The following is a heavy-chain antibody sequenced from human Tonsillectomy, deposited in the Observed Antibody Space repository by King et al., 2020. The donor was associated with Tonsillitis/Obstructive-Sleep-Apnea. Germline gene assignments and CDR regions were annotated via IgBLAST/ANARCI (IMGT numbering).Heavy chain of an antibody. CDR2: IHHSGTT. V-gene: IGHV4-59*01. J-gene: IGHJ6*03. D-gene: IGHD3-3*01. CDR3: VRPAEGSYDFWSGMSDHYYYMDA. CDR1: GDSISRYY. Sequence: PLQESGPGLVKPSETLSLTCTVSGDSISRYYWSWIRQPPGKGLEWIGYIHHSGTTNYNPSLKSRVTIAVDTSKNQFSLKVTFVSAADAAVYFCVRPAEGSYDFWSGMSDHYYYMDAWGKGTTVTVS.